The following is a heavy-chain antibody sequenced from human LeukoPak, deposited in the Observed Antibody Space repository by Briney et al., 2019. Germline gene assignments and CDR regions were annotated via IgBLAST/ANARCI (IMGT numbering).Heavy chain of an antibody. CDR1: GGSISSSSYY. CDR2: IYYSGST. Sequence: SETLSLTCTVSGGSISSSSYYWGWIRQPPGKGLEWIGSIYYSGSTYYNPSLKSRVTISVDTSKNQFSLKLSSVTAADTAVYYCARVGHYDYVWGSYRFGWFDPWGQGTLVTVSS. D-gene: IGHD3-16*02. J-gene: IGHJ5*02. CDR3: ARVGHYDYVWGSYRFGWFDP. V-gene: IGHV4-39*07.